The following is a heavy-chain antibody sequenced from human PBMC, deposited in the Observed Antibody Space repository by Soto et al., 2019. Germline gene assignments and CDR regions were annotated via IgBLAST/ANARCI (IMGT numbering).Heavy chain of an antibody. CDR3: ARSPSTSSIGSFDF. J-gene: IGHJ3*01. Sequence: QVQLQESGPGLVKPSETLTLTCNVSGGAISAFYWNWIRQPAGKGLEWVGRIYRSGHADYNPSLESRATMSIDPSKNEFSLTLGSVTAADTAVYYCARSPSTSSIGSFDFWGRGTMVTVSS. V-gene: IGHV4-4*07. D-gene: IGHD2-2*01. CDR1: GGAISAFY. CDR2: IYRSGHA.